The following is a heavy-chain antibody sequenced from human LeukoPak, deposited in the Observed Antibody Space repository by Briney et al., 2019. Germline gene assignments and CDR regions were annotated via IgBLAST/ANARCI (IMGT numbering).Heavy chain of an antibody. CDR3: ARVLSSSFNWFDP. D-gene: IGHD6-13*01. CDR1: GGSISSYY. Sequence: SETPSLTCTVSGGSISSYYWSWIRQPPGKGLEWIGYIYYSGSTNYNPSLKSRVTISVDTSKNQFSLKLSSVTAADTAVYYCARVLSSSFNWFDPWGQGTLVTVSS. V-gene: IGHV4-59*01. J-gene: IGHJ5*02. CDR2: IYYSGST.